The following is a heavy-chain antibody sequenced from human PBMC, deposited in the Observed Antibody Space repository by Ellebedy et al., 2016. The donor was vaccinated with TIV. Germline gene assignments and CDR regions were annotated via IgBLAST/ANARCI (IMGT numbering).Heavy chain of an antibody. V-gene: IGHV5-10-1*01. CDR1: GYIFTNLW. CDR2: IDPSNSNT. CDR3: ASLWDTVPGDSYTMDV. D-gene: IGHD3-16*01. Sequence: GESLKISCKGSGYIFTNLWISWVRQMPGKGLEWMGRIDPSNSNTNYSPSFQGHVTIPADKSISTAYLQWNNLRASDTAMYYCASLWDTVPGDSYTMDVWGKGTTVTVSS. J-gene: IGHJ6*04.